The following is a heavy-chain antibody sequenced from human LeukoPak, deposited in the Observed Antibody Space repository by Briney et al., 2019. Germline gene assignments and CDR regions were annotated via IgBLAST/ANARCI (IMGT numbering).Heavy chain of an antibody. CDR1: GGSFSGYY. V-gene: IGHV4-34*01. J-gene: IGHJ4*02. CDR2: INHSGST. CDR3: ARAGWYDYVWGSYRSYAFDY. Sequence: SETLSLTCAVYGGSFSGYYWSWIRQPPGKGLEWIGEINHSGSTNYNPSLKSRVTISVDTSKNQFSLKMSSVTAADTAVYYCARAGWYDYVWGSYRSYAFDYWGQGTLVNVSS. D-gene: IGHD3-16*02.